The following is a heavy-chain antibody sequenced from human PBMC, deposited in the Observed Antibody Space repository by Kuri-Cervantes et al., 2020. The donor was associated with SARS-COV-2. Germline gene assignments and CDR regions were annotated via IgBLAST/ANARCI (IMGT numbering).Heavy chain of an antibody. CDR2: IYHNGNT. V-gene: IGHV4-4*02. Sequence: SETLSLTCDVSGDSMNNGNWWTWVRQTPGKGLEWIGEIYHNGNTNYNPSLKSRVTISVDESKNQFSLKLNSVTAVDTAVYYCARYYYDSRGYVFFDYWGRGNPVTVSS. CDR3: ARYYYDSRGYVFFDY. J-gene: IGHJ4*02. D-gene: IGHD3-22*01. CDR1: GDSMNNGNW.